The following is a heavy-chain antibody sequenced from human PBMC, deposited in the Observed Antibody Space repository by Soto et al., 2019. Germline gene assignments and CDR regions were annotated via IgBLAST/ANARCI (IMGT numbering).Heavy chain of an antibody. CDR1: GFTFSSYA. J-gene: IGHJ6*02. CDR2: ISYDGSNK. V-gene: IGHV3-30-3*01. Sequence: QVQLVESGGGVVQPGRSLRPSCAASGFTFSSYAMHWVRQSPGKGLEWVAVISYDGSNKYYADSVKGRFTISRDNSKNTLYLRMNSVRAEDTAVYYCARDPNTIRYSYGYYYGMDVWGQGTTVTVSS. CDR3: ARDPNTIRYSYGYYYGMDV. D-gene: IGHD5-18*01.